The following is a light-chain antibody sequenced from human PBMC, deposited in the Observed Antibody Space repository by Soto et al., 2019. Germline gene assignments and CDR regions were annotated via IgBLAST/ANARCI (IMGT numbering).Light chain of an antibody. Sequence: QSVLTQPASVSGSPGQSIAISCTSTFSDVGGYDYVSWYQQHPDKAPKLMIYEVTKRPSGVSNRFSGSKSGNTASLTISGLQPDDEADYYCSSHTSGSTRVFGSGTKVTVL. J-gene: IGLJ1*01. CDR3: SSHTSGSTRV. CDR1: FSDVGGYDY. CDR2: EVT. V-gene: IGLV2-14*01.